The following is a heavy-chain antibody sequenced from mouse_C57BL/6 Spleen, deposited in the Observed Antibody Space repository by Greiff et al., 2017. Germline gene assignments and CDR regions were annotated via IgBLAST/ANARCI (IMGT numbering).Heavy chain of an antibody. D-gene: IGHD1-2*01. J-gene: IGHJ2*01. V-gene: IGHV5-4*01. CDR1: GFTFSSYA. Sequence: EVQLQESGGGLVKPGGSLKLSCAASGFTFSSYAMSWVRQTPEKRLEWVATISDGGSYTYYPDNVKGRFTISRDNAKNNLYLQMSHLKSEDTAMYYCARGGVLRPYFDYWGQGTTLTVSS. CDR2: ISDGGSYT. CDR3: ARGGVLRPYFDY.